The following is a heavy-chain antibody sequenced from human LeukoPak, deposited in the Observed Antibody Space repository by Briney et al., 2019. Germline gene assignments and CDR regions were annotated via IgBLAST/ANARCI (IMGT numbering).Heavy chain of an antibody. D-gene: IGHD5-24*01. CDR2: ISSSSCYI. J-gene: IGHJ4*02. CDR1: GFTFSSYS. V-gene: IGHV3-21*01. Sequence: GGSLRLSCAASGFTFSSYSMNWVRQAPGKVREWVSYISSSSCYIYYADSVKGRFTISRDNAKNSLYLQMNSLRAEDTAVYYCVGWLQSPLDYWGQGTLVTVSS. CDR3: VGWLQSPLDY.